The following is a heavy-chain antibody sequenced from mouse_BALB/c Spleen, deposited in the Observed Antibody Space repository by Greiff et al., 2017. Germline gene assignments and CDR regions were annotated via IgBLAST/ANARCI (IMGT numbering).Heavy chain of an antibody. V-gene: IGHV5-6-4*01. Sequence: DVHLVASGGGLVKPGGSLRLSCAASGFAFSSYSFSWVRQTPENRLLWVATVSSGGSFTYYPDSVKGRVTISRDNAKNTLYLQMSSLKSEDTAMYYCTRDRDFGSSAFAYWGQGTRVTVSA. J-gene: IGHJ3*01. D-gene: IGHD1-1*01. CDR3: TRDRDFGSSAFAY. CDR1: GFAFSSYS. CDR2: VSSGGSFT.